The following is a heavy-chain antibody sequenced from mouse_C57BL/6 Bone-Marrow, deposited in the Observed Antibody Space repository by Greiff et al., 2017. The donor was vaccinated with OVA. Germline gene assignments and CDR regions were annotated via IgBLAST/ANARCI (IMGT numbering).Heavy chain of an antibody. D-gene: IGHD2-5*01. CDR2: INPSSGYT. V-gene: IGHV1-4*01. Sequence: QVQLQQSGAELARPGASVKMSCKASGYTFTSYTMHWVKQRPGQGLEWIGYINPSSGYTKYNQKFKDKATLTADKSSSTAYMQLSSLTSEDSAVYYCARYYSKSWFAYWGQGTLVTVSA. J-gene: IGHJ3*01. CDR3: ARYYSKSWFAY. CDR1: GYTFTSYT.